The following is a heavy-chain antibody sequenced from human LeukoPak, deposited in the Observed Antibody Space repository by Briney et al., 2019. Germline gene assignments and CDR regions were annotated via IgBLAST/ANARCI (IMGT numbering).Heavy chain of an antibody. CDR2: ISGSGGST. J-gene: IGHJ4*02. CDR3: AKQKGYSYGYASDY. Sequence: PGGSLRLSCAASGFTFSIYAMSWVRQAPGKGLERVSAISGSGGSTYYADSVKGRFTISRDNSKNTLYLQMNSLRAEDTAVYYCAKQKGYSYGYASDYWGQGTLVTVSS. V-gene: IGHV3-23*01. D-gene: IGHD5-18*01. CDR1: GFTFSIYA.